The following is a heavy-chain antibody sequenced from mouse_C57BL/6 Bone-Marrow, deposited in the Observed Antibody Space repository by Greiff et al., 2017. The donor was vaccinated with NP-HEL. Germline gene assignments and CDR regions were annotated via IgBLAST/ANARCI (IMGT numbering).Heavy chain of an antibody. Sequence: VQLQQPGAELVKPGASVKVSCKASGYTFTSYWMHWVKQRPGQGLEWIGRIYPSDSDTNYKQKFKGKATLTVDKSSSTAYMQLSSLTSEDSAVYYCARDYDGVWGTGTTVTVSS. CDR1: GYTFTSYW. J-gene: IGHJ1*03. CDR3: ARDYDGV. D-gene: IGHD2-4*01. CDR2: IYPSDSDT. V-gene: IGHV1-74*01.